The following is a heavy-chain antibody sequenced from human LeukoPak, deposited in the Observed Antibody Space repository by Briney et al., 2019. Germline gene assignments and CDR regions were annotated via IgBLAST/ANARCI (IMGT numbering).Heavy chain of an antibody. CDR2: ISHTGSVN. D-gene: IGHD5-18*01. CDR3: ARDGRGYTYGNDF. J-gene: IGHJ4*02. CDR1: GFVFSDYY. Sequence: PGGSLRLSCAASGFVFSDYYMSWIRQAPGRGLEWVSIISHTGSVNYYADSVKGRFTISRDNAQNSLYLQMSSLRAEDTAMYYCARDGRGYTYGNDFWGQGTLVTVSS. V-gene: IGHV3-11*01.